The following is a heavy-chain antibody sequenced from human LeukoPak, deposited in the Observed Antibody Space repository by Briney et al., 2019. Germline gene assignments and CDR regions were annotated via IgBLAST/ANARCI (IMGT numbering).Heavy chain of an antibody. D-gene: IGHD3-22*01. V-gene: IGHV3-30*04. J-gene: IGHJ3*02. CDR1: GFTFSSYA. Sequence: QPGRSLRLSCAASGFTFSSYAMHWVRQAPGKGLEWVAVISYDGSNKYYADSVKGRFTISRDNSKNTLYLQINSLRAEDTAVYYCAKDAPYYYDSSGYGGAFDIWGQGTMVTVSS. CDR3: AKDAPYYYDSSGYGGAFDI. CDR2: ISYDGSNK.